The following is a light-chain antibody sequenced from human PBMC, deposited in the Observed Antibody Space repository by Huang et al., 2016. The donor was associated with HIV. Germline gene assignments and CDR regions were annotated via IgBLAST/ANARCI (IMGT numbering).Light chain of an antibody. V-gene: IGKV1-9*01. J-gene: IGKJ4*01. CDR1: QDIGTY. CDR2: ATS. CDR3: QQLHSYPLT. Sequence: IQLTQSPSSLSASIGDRVTITCRASQDIGTYLAWYEQKPGKAPKLLIYATSTLQSGVPSSFSGSGSGTNFTLTINNVQPENFATYYCQQLHSYPLTFGGGAGVEIK.